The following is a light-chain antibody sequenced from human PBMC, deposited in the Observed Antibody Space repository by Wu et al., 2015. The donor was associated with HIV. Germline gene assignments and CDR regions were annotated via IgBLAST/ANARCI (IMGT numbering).Light chain of an antibody. V-gene: IGKV3-20*01. CDR1: QSVSNNY. CDR3: HHYGVSLQFS. Sequence: EIVLTQSPGTLSLSPGERATLSCRASQSVSNNYLAWYQQKHGQAPRLLIYASSIRATGVPDRFSGSGSETDFTLTISGLAPEDFAVYYCHHYGVSLQFSSGPGTKVDIK. CDR2: ASS. J-gene: IGKJ3*01.